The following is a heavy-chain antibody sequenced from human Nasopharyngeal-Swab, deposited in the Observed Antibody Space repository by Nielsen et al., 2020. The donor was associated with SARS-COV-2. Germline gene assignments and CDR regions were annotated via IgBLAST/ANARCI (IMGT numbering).Heavy chain of an antibody. CDR2: MNPNSGNT. D-gene: IGHD3-16*01. J-gene: IGHJ6*03. CDR1: GYTFTSYD. CDR3: ARGSHYDYVWGSYKPNLDV. V-gene: IGHV1-8*01. Sequence: ASVKVSCKASGYTFTSYDINWVRQATGQGLEWMGWMNPNSGNTGYAQKFQGRVTMTRNTSISTAYMELSSLRSEDTAVYYCARGSHYDYVWGSYKPNLDVWGKGTTVTVS.